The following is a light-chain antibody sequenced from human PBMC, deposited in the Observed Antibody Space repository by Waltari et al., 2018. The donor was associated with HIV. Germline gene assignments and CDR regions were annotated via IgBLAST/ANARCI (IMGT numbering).Light chain of an antibody. V-gene: IGKV3-20*01. CDR3: QLYEASPPMYT. CDR1: QTINGNY. CDR2: DTS. Sequence: DTVLTQSPGTLSLSPGERAALSCRTSQTINGNYLACYQQKPGLPPRLLIYDTSNRATGIPDRFIGSGSGTDFTLTINRLEPEDFALYFCQLYEASPPMYTFGQGT. J-gene: IGKJ2*01.